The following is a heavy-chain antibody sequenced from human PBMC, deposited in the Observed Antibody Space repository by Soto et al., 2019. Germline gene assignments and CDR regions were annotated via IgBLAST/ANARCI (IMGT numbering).Heavy chain of an antibody. Sequence: PGGSLRLSCAASGFNFRNYDMHWVRQAPGKGLEWVAVISYDGHTQNYADSVKGRFTISRDNSKNTVYLQMNRLSAEDAALYYCSTAVYPSVAISSGEYWGPGTLLT. J-gene: IGHJ4*02. V-gene: IGHV3-30*03. CDR2: ISYDGHTQ. D-gene: IGHD3-22*01. CDR3: STAVYPSVAISSGEY. CDR1: GFNFRNYD.